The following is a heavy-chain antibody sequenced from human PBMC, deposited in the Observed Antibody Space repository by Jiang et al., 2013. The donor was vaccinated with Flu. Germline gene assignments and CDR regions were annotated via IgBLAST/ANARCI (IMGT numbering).Heavy chain of an antibody. CDR1: GFTFSSYG. Sequence: VQLLESGGGVVQPGRSLRLSCAASGFTFSSYGMHWVRQAPGKGLEWVAFISYDGSNKYYTDSVKGRFTISRDNSKNTLYLQMNSLRAEDTAVYYCAKGIGRMATIGGFNYWGQGTLVTVSS. CDR3: AKGIGRMATIGGFNY. D-gene: IGHD5-24*01. CDR2: ISYDGSNK. J-gene: IGHJ4*02. V-gene: IGHV3-30*18.